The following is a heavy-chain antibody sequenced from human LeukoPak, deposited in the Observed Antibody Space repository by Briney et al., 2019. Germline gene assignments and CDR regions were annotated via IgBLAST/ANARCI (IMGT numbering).Heavy chain of an antibody. CDR3: ARGSPPDSLGY. CDR1: GGTFSSYA. J-gene: IGHJ4*02. Sequence: SVKVSCKASGGTFSSYAISWVRQAPGQGLEWMERIIPILGIANYAQKFQGRVTITADKSTSTAYMELSSLRSEDTAVYYCARGSPPDSLGYWGQGTLVTVSS. D-gene: IGHD2-15*01. V-gene: IGHV1-69*04. CDR2: IIPILGIA.